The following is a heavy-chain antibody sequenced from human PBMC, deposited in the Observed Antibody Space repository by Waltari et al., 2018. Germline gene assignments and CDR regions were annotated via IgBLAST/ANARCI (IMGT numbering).Heavy chain of an antibody. CDR3: ARFSYYDSRGMDV. J-gene: IGHJ6*02. D-gene: IGHD3-22*01. Sequence: EVQLVQSGAEVKKPGESLKISCKGSGYTFTSYWIGWVRQMPGKGLEWMGIIYPGDSDTRYSPSFQGQVTISADKSISTTYLQWSSLKASDTAMYYCARFSYYDSRGMDVWGQGTTVTVSS. CDR1: GYTFTSYW. CDR2: IYPGDSDT. V-gene: IGHV5-51*01.